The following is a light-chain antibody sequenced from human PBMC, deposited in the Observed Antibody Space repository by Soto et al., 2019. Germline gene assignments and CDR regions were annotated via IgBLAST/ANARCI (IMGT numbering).Light chain of an antibody. CDR1: QSVSSN. Sequence: EIVMTQSPATLSVSPGERATLSCRASQSVSSNLAWYQQKPGQAPRLLIYRASNRPPGIPDRFSGSGSGTDFTLTISSLEPEDFALYYCQQSATFGPGTKVDTK. CDR2: RAS. CDR3: QQSAT. J-gene: IGKJ3*01. V-gene: IGKV3D-15*01.